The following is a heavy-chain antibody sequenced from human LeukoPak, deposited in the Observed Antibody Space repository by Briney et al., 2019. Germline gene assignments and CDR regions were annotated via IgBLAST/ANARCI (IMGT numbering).Heavy chain of an antibody. Sequence: SETLSLTRTVSGGSISSGDYYWSWIRQPPGKGLEWIGYIYYSGSTYYNPSLKSRVTISVDTSKNQFSLKLSSVTAADTAVYYCARVAMVRGGHDYWGQGTLVTVSS. CDR2: IYYSGST. V-gene: IGHV4-30-4*01. D-gene: IGHD3-10*01. J-gene: IGHJ4*02. CDR1: GGSISSGDYY. CDR3: ARVAMVRGGHDY.